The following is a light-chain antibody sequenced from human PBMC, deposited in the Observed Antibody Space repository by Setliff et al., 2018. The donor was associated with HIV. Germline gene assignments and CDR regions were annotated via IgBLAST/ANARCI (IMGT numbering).Light chain of an antibody. Sequence: LAQPASVSESPGQSITISCTGTSSDVGGYNYVSWFQHHPGKAPKLIIYEVTNRPSGISNRFSGSKSGNTASLTISGLQAEDEADYYCSSYTSSSTHYVFGTGTKVTVL. CDR3: SSYTSSSTHYV. V-gene: IGLV2-14*01. CDR2: EVT. CDR1: SSDVGGYNY. J-gene: IGLJ1*01.